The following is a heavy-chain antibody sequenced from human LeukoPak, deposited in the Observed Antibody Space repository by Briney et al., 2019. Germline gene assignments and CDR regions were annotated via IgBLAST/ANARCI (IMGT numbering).Heavy chain of an antibody. CDR3: AKDRVDGPFDY. CDR2: IRYDGSNK. J-gene: IGHJ4*02. V-gene: IGHV3-30*02. Sequence: GGSLRLSCAASGFTFSSYGMHWVRQAPGKGLEWVAFIRYDGSNKYYADSVKGRFTISRDNSKNTLFLHMNSLRVEDTAVYYCAKDRVDGPFDYWGQGTLVTVSS. D-gene: IGHD2-15*01. CDR1: GFTFSSYG.